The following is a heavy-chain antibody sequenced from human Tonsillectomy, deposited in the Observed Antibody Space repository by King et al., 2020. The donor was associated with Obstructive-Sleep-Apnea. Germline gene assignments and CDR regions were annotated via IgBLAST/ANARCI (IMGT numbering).Heavy chain of an antibody. CDR3: ARDRAIPRGTRRENRAFDI. CDR2: ISAYNGNT. Sequence: QLVQSGAEVKKPGASVKVSRKASGYTFTSYGISWVRQAPGQGLEWMGWISAYNGNTNYAQKLQGRVTMTTDTSTSTAYMELRSLRSDDTAVYYCARDRAIPRGTRRENRAFDIWGQGTMVTVSS. V-gene: IGHV1-18*04. D-gene: IGHD1-1*01. CDR1: GYTFTSYG. J-gene: IGHJ3*02.